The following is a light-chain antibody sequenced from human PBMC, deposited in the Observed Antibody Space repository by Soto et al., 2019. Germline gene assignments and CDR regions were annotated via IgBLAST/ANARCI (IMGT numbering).Light chain of an antibody. CDR3: SSYTSSITYV. V-gene: IGLV2-14*01. CDR1: SSDIGDYNY. CDR2: GVN. Sequence: QSALTQPASVSGSPGQSITISCTGTSSDIGDYNYVSWYQQRPEKAPELMIYGVNNRPPGVSNRFSGSKSGNTASLTISGLQAEEEADYYCSSYTSSITYVFGTGTKLTVL. J-gene: IGLJ1*01.